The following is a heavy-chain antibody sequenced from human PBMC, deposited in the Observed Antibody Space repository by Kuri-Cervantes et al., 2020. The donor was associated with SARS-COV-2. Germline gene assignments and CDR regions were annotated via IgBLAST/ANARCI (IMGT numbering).Heavy chain of an antibody. J-gene: IGHJ4*02. D-gene: IGHD3-10*01. Sequence: GESLKISCAASGFTFSSYWVHWVRQAPGRGLEWVSSITRSSVYISYADSLKGRFTISRDNAKNSLYLQMNSLRAEDTAVYYCARDSGSRLLWFGELWLDYWGQGTLVTVSS. V-gene: IGHV3-21*01. CDR1: GFTFSSYW. CDR3: ARDSGSRLLWFGELWLDY. CDR2: ITRSSVYI.